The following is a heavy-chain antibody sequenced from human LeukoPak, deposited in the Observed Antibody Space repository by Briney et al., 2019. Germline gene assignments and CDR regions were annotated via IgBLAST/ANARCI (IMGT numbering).Heavy chain of an antibody. CDR3: AKDSGYDLDY. V-gene: IGHV3-30*18. Sequence: PGGSLRLSCAASGFTFSSYGMHWVRQAPGKGLEWVAVISYDGSNKYYADSVKGRFTISRDDSKNTLYLQMNSLRAEDTAVYYCAKDSGYDLDYWGQGTLVTVSS. CDR2: ISYDGSNK. D-gene: IGHD5-12*01. J-gene: IGHJ4*02. CDR1: GFTFSSYG.